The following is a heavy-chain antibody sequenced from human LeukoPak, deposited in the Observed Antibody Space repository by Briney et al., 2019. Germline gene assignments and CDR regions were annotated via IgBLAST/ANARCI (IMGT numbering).Heavy chain of an antibody. CDR1: GFTFSSYS. CDR2: INILSNYI. V-gene: IGHV3-21*01. CDR3: ARVSHGSSWYSEFDY. Sequence: GGSLRLSCAASGFTFSSYSMNWVRQAPGKGLEWVSSINILSNYIYYADSVKGRFTISRDNAKNSLYLQMNSLRAEDTDVYYCARVSHGSSWYSEFDYWGQGTLVTVSS. J-gene: IGHJ4*02. D-gene: IGHD6-13*01.